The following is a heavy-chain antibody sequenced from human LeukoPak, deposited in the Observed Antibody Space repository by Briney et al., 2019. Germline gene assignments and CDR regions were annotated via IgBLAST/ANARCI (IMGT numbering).Heavy chain of an antibody. V-gene: IGHV3-20*04. CDR3: ASSRLGGAFDI. Sequence: PGGSLRLSCAASGFTYDDYGMNWVRHAPGKGLEWVSGINWTGGITAYADSVRGRFTISRDNAKNSLYLQMNSLRAEDTALYYCASSRLGGAFDIWGQGTMATVSS. CDR1: GFTYDDYG. J-gene: IGHJ3*02. D-gene: IGHD3-16*01. CDR2: INWTGGIT.